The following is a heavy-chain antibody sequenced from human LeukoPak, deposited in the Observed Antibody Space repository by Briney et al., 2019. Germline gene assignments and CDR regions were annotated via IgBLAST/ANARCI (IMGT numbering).Heavy chain of an antibody. D-gene: IGHD1-26*01. CDR3: AKDFVPRGGSYFPGFDY. Sequence: GGSLRLSCATSGFTFSSYVMSWVRQAPGKGLEWVSTISNSGDRTYYADSVKGRFTLSRDNSKNTLYLQMNSLRTEDTAVYYCAKDFVPRGGSYFPGFDYWGQGTLVIVSS. CDR2: ISNSGDRT. CDR1: GFTFSSYV. J-gene: IGHJ4*02. V-gene: IGHV3-23*01.